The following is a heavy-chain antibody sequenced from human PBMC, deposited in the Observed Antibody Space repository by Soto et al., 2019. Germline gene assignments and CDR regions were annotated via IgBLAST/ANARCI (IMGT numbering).Heavy chain of an antibody. Sequence: EVQLLESGGGLVQPGGSLRLSCAASGFTFSSYAMSWVRQAPGKGLEWVSAISGSGGSTYYADSVKGRFTISRDNSKNTLYLQMTSLRAEDTAVYYCAKDLRHYSNYGLFDYWGQGTLVTVSS. CDR1: GFTFSSYA. J-gene: IGHJ4*02. CDR2: ISGSGGST. V-gene: IGHV3-23*01. D-gene: IGHD4-4*01. CDR3: AKDLRHYSNYGLFDY.